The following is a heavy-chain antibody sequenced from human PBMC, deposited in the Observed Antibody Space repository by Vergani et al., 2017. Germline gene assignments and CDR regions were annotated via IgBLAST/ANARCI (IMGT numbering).Heavy chain of an antibody. V-gene: IGHV1-69*01. J-gene: IGHJ4*02. CDR3: ARGGSYYYDSSGYKRTPFDY. D-gene: IGHD3-22*01. CDR1: GGTFSSYA. CDR2: IIPIFGTA. Sequence: QVQLVQSGAEVKKPGSSVKVSCKASGGTFSSYAISWVRQAPAQGLEWMGGIIPIFGTANYAQKFQGRVTITADESTSTAYMELSSLRSEDTAVYYCARGGSYYYDSSGYKRTPFDYWGQGTLVTVSS.